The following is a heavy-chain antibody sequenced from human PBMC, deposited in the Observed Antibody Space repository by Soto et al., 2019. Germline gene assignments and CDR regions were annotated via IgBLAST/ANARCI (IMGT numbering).Heavy chain of an antibody. CDR1: GFTFSSYA. J-gene: IGHJ6*02. CDR2: ISGSGGST. CDR3: AKSLESGYYYGSGSYYNPPYYYYYGMDV. Sequence: AGGSLRLSCAASGFTFSSYAMSWVRQAPGKGLEWVSAISGSGGSTYYADSVKGRFTISRDNSKNTLYLQMNSLRAEDTAVYYCAKSLESGYYYGSGSYYNPPYYYYYGMDVWGQGTTVTVSS. V-gene: IGHV3-23*01. D-gene: IGHD3-10*01.